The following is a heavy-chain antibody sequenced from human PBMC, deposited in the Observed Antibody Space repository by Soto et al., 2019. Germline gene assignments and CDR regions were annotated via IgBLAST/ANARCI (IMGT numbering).Heavy chain of an antibody. CDR3: AKSRVPPDWLLCPLYFDY. D-gene: IGHD3-9*01. CDR2: ISGSGGST. V-gene: IGHV3-23*01. Sequence: EVQLLESGGGLVQPGGSLRLSCAASGFTFSSYAMSWVRQAPGKGLEWVSAISGSGGSTYYADSVKGRFTISRDNSKNTLYLQMKSRGAEDTAVYYCAKSRVPPDWLLCPLYFDYWGQGTLVTVSS. J-gene: IGHJ4*02. CDR1: GFTFSSYA.